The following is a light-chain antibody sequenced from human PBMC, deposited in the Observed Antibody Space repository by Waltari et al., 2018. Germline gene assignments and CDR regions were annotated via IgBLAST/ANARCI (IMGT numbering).Light chain of an antibody. CDR3: QQRSNWVFT. V-gene: IGKV3-11*01. Sequence: EIVLTQSPATLSLSPWERATLSCRASQSVISYLAWYQQKPGQAPRLLIYDASNRATGIPDRFSGSGSGTDFTLTISSLEPEDFAVYYCQQRSNWVFTLGPGTKVDIK. J-gene: IGKJ3*01. CDR1: QSVISY. CDR2: DAS.